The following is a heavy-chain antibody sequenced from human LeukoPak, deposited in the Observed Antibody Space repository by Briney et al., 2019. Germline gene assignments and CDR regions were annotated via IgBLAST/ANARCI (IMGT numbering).Heavy chain of an antibody. CDR2: INHSGST. CDR1: GGSFSGYY. Sequence: SETLSLTCAVYGGSFSGYYWSWIRQPPGKGLEWIGEINHSGSTNYNPSLKSRATISVDTSKNQFSLKLSSVTAADTAVYYCARGRGTQDYWGQGTLVTVSS. D-gene: IGHD1-26*01. V-gene: IGHV4-34*01. CDR3: ARGRGTQDY. J-gene: IGHJ4*02.